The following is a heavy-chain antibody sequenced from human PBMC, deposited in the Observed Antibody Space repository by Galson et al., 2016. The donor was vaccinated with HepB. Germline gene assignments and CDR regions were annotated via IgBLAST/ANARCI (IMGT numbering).Heavy chain of an antibody. CDR3: VRDHSVVPTTAYNWFDP. CDR2: INSDGTIS. V-gene: IGHV3-74*01. Sequence: SLRLSCAASGFAFSSHWLHWVRQDLGKGLVWVSRINSDGTISNYADSVKGLFTISRDNAKNTLYLQMNSLRAEDTALFFCVRDHSVVPTTAYNWFDPWGRGTLVTVSS. D-gene: IGHD4-23*01. CDR1: GFAFSSHW. J-gene: IGHJ5*02.